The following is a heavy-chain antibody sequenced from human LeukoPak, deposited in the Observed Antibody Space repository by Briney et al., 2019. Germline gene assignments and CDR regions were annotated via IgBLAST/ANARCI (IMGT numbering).Heavy chain of an antibody. J-gene: IGHJ4*02. V-gene: IGHV4-61*01. CDR3: ARLRVRGVTRSWCYFDY. Sequence: PSETLSLTCTVSGGSISSGSYYWSWIRQPPGKGLEWIGYIYYSGSTNYNPSLKSRVTISVDTSKNQFSLKLSSVTAADTAVYYCARLRVRGVTRSWCYFDYWGQGTLVTVSS. CDR2: IYYSGST. D-gene: IGHD3-10*01. CDR1: GGSISSGSYY.